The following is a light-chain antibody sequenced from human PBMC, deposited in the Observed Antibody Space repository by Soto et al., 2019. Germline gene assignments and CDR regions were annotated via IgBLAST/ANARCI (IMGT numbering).Light chain of an antibody. J-gene: IGKJ5*01. CDR3: QQYGSSPLIS. CDR1: QTVSITY. Sequence: VLTQSPGTLSLSPGESATLSCKASQTVSITYLTWYQQKPGQAPRLLIFGASKRATGIPDRFSGSGSGRDFTLTISGLEPEDFAVYYCQQYGSSPLISFGQGTRLEIK. V-gene: IGKV3-20*01. CDR2: GAS.